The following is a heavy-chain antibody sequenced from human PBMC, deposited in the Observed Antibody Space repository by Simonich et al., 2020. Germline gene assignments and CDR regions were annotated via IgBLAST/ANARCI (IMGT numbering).Heavy chain of an antibody. CDR2: IRSKANSYAT. CDR3: TRFDYYGSGSYYFDY. J-gene: IGHJ4*02. V-gene: IGHV3-73*02. CDR1: GFTFSGSA. Sequence: EVQLVESGGGLVQPGGSLKLSCAASGFTFSGSAMHWVRKASEKGLECVGRIRSKANSYATAYAAPVKGRFTISRDDSKNTAYLQMNSLKTEDTAVYYCTRFDYYGSGSYYFDYWGQGTLVTVSS. D-gene: IGHD3-10*01.